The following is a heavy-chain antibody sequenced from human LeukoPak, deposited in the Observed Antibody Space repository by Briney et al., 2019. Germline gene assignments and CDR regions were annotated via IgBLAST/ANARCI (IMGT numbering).Heavy chain of an antibody. V-gene: IGHV5-51*01. CDR1: GYSFTSYW. CDR2: IYPGDSDT. CDR3: ARHLGSWPIHYAY. D-gene: IGHD6-13*01. J-gene: IGHJ4*02. Sequence: GGSLKISCRGSGYSFTSYWIGWVRQMPGKGLGWRGIIYPGDSDTRYSPSFQGQVTISADKSISTAYLQWSSLKASDTAMYYCARHLGSWPIHYAYWGQGTLVTVSS.